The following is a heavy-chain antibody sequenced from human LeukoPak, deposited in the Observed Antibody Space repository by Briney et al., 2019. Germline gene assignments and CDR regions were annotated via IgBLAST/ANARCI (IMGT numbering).Heavy chain of an antibody. D-gene: IGHD2/OR15-2a*01. CDR1: GYSFTNYW. CDR3: ARTEYREYYYYYIDV. J-gene: IGHJ6*02. Sequence: GESLKISCKSIGYSFTNYWIAWVLQTPGKGLEWMGIIFPGDSDTTYSPSFQGQVTISVDNSISTAYLQWSSLKASDTAKYYCARTEYREYYYYYIDVWGQGTTVTVSS. CDR2: IFPGDSDT. V-gene: IGHV5-51*01.